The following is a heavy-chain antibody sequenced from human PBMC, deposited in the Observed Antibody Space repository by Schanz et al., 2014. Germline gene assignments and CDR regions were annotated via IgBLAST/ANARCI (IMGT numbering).Heavy chain of an antibody. D-gene: IGHD3-10*01. CDR1: GFAFSSYG. CDR3: AKYRGYCRVSGSYRELEY. CDR2: IGVDGTTT. J-gene: IGHJ4*02. Sequence: EVQLLESGGGLVQPGGSLRLSCLASGFAFSSYGMNWLRQAPGKGLEWVSVIGVDGTTTYYADSVKGRFTISRDNSKNTLYLQMNSLRPEDTAVDYCAKYRGYCRVSGSYRELEYWGQGTLVTVSS. V-gene: IGHV3-23*01.